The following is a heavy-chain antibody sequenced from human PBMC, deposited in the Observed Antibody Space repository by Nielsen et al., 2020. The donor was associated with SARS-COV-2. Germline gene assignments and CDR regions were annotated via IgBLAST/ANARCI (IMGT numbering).Heavy chain of an antibody. CDR2: IYYSGST. Sequence: LRLSCTVSGGSISSYYWSWIRQLPGKGLEWIGYIYYSGSTNYNPSLKSRVTISVDTSKNQFSLKLSSVTAADTAVYYCARMGLGADYDFWSGYYDGMDVWGQGTTVTVSS. J-gene: IGHJ6*02. CDR1: GGSISSYY. V-gene: IGHV4-59*01. CDR3: ARMGLGADYDFWSGYYDGMDV. D-gene: IGHD3-3*01.